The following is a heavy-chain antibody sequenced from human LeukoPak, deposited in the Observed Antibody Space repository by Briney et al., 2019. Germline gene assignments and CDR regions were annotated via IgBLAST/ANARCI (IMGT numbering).Heavy chain of an antibody. CDR1: GFTFSGSD. Sequence: GGSLRLSCAASGFTFSGSDMHWVRQASGKGLEWVGRIRSKANSYATAYGASKRGRVTVSRDDSKNTAYLQMNSLRGDDTAVYYCTRSLTGELDYWGQGTLVTVSS. J-gene: IGHJ4*02. D-gene: IGHD7-27*01. CDR2: IRSKANSYAT. CDR3: TRSLTGELDY. V-gene: IGHV3-73*01.